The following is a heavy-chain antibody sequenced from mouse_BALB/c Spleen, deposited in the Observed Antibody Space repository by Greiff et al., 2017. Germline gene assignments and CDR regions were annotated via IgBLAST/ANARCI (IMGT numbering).Heavy chain of an antibody. CDR2: IWGDGST. Sequence: VQLQESGPGLVAPSQSLSITCTVSGFSLTGYGVNWVRQPPGKGLEWLGMIWGDGSTDYNSALKSRLSISKDNSKSQVFLKMNSLQTDDTARYYCARDRAYYGNYVFMDYWGQGTSVTVSS. D-gene: IGHD2-10*01. CDR1: GFSLTGYG. CDR3: ARDRAYYGNYVFMDY. V-gene: IGHV2-6-7*01. J-gene: IGHJ4*01.